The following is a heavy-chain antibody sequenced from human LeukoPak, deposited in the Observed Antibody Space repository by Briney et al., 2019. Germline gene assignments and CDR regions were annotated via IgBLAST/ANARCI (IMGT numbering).Heavy chain of an antibody. V-gene: IGHV1-69*05. CDR3: AGGGRIAAANPLDY. J-gene: IGHJ4*02. Sequence: SVKVSCKASGGTFSSYAISWVRQAPGQGLEWMGRIIPIFGTANYAQKFQGRVTITTDESTSTAYMELSSLRPEDTAVYYCAGGGRIAAANPLDYWGQGTLVTVSS. D-gene: IGHD6-13*01. CDR1: GGTFSSYA. CDR2: IIPIFGTA.